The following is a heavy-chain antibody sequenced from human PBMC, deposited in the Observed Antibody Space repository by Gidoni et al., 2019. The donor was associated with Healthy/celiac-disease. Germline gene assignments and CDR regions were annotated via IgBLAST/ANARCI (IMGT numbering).Heavy chain of an antibody. CDR3: ARDTDSSFDI. V-gene: IGHV3-33*01. Sequence: QVQLVESGGGVVQPGRSLRLSCAASGFTFSSYGMHWVRQAPGKGLEWVAVIWYDGSNKYYADPVKGRFTISRDNSKNTLYLQMNSLRAEDTAVYYCARDTDSSFDIWGQGTMVTVSS. CDR1: GFTFSSYG. CDR2: IWYDGSNK. J-gene: IGHJ3*02. D-gene: IGHD3-22*01.